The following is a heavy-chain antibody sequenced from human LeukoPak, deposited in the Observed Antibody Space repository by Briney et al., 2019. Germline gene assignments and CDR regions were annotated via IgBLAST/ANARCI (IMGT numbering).Heavy chain of an antibody. D-gene: IGHD6-19*01. CDR3: ARMISSGWRRGDAFDI. CDR2: IYYSGTT. J-gene: IGHJ3*02. V-gene: IGHV4-59*01. CDR1: GGSGGSITNYY. Sequence: PSETLSLTCTVSGGSGGSITNYYWRWIRQPPGKGLEWIGYIYYSGTTNYNPSLKSRVTISLDTSKNQFSLKLRSVTAADTAVYYCARMISSGWRRGDAFDIWGQGTMVTVSS.